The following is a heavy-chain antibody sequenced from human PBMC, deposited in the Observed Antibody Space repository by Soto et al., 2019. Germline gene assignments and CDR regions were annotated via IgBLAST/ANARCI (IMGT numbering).Heavy chain of an antibody. CDR2: ISSSSGDI. CDR3: ARDPNHTGWFDP. Sequence: AGSRSLSSAASGFTFGSFSMNWVRQAPGKGLEWVSCISSSSGDIYYADSVKGRFTISRDNAKNSLYLQMNSLRAEDTAVYYCARDPNHTGWFDPWGQGTLVTVSS. J-gene: IGHJ5*02. CDR1: GFTFGSFS. V-gene: IGHV3-21*01.